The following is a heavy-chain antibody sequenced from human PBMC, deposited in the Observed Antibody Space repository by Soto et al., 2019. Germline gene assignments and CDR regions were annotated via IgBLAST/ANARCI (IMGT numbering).Heavy chain of an antibody. D-gene: IGHD2-15*01. CDR2: INPTGDST. CDR1: GYTFTSYY. CDR3: ASRYCSGGGCPGLDP. J-gene: IGHJ5*02. Sequence: ASVKVSCKASGYTFTSYYVHWVRQAPGQGLEWMGIINPTGDSTSYAQKFQGRVTMTRDTSTSTVYMELSSLRSEDTAVYYCASRYCSGGGCPGLDPWGQGTRVTVSS. V-gene: IGHV1-46*03.